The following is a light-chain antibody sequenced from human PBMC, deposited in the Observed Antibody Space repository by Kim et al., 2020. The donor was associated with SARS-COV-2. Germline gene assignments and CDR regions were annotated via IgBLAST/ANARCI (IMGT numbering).Light chain of an antibody. Sequence: DIQMTQSPSSLSASVGDRVTITCRASQSISSYLNWYQQKPGKAPKLLIYAASSLQSGVPSRFSGSGSGTDFTLTISSLQPEDFATYYCPQSYSTPCTFAQGTKLEF. CDR1: QSISSY. CDR2: AAS. J-gene: IGKJ2*02. V-gene: IGKV1-39*01. CDR3: PQSYSTPCT.